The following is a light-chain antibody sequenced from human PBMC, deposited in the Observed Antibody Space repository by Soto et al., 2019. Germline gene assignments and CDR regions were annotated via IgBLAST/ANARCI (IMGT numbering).Light chain of an antibody. J-gene: IGLJ1*01. V-gene: IGLV2-8*01. CDR3: ASYAGTRLFV. CDR1: SLDVGFYNF. CDR2: EVT. Sequence: SVLTQPTSGSGSPGQSLIISCTGTSLDVGFYNFVSWYQQRPGKAPKLVIYEVTKRPSGVPDRFSGSKSGSTASLTVSGLQADDEADYYCASYAGTRLFVFGSGTKVTVL.